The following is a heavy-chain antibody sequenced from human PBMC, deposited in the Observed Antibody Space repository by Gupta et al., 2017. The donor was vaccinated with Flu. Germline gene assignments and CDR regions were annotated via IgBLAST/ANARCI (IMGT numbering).Heavy chain of an antibody. D-gene: IGHD5-18*01. V-gene: IGHV3-30*02. CDR2: ISCNGHNA. Sequence: QASGKGLEWLAFISCNGHNAYDADSVKGRFSISRDNSGNTLSLRMNSRRSDDTGVYYCAKDLSYSTTWMWFDPRGKGTLVTVS. CDR3: AKDLSYSTTWMWFDP. J-gene: IGHJ5*02.